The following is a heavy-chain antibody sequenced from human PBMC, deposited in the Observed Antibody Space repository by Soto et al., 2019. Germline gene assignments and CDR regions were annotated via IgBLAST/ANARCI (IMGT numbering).Heavy chain of an antibody. V-gene: IGHV1-24*01. CDR1: GYTLTELS. CDR3: ATGTYSGYEYHFDY. CDR2: FDPEDGET. Sequence: GASVKVSCKVSGYTLTELSMHWVRQAPGKGLEWMGGFDPEDGETIYAQKFQGRVTMTEDTSTETAYMELSSLRYEDTAVYYCATGTYSGYEYHFDYWGQGTLVTVSS. J-gene: IGHJ4*02. D-gene: IGHD5-12*01.